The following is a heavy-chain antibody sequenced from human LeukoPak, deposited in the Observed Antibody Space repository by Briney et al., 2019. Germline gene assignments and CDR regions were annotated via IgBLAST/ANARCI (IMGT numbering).Heavy chain of an antibody. J-gene: IGHJ4*02. CDR3: AKVLEVPAAVPAHGY. CDR1: GFTFSSYG. Sequence: HPGGSLRLSCAASGFTFSSYGMHWVRQAPGKGPEWVAFIRYDGSNKYYADSVKGRFTISRDNSKNTLYLQMNSLRAEDTAVYYCAKVLEVPAAVPAHGYWGQGTLVTVSS. V-gene: IGHV3-30*02. CDR2: IRYDGSNK. D-gene: IGHD2-2*01.